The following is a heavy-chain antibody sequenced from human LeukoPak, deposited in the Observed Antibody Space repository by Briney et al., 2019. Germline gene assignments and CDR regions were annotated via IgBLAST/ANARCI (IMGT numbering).Heavy chain of an antibody. V-gene: IGHV4-39*01. D-gene: IGHD3-16*01. CDR2: IYYSGST. Sequence: SETLSLTCTVSGGSISSSSYYWGWIRQPPGKGLEWIGSIYYSGSTYYNPSLKSRVTISVDTSKNQFSLKLSSVTAADTAVYYCASWGLYGDYYYGMDVWGQGTTVTVSS. CDR3: ASWGLYGDYYYGMDV. J-gene: IGHJ6*02. CDR1: GGSISSSSYY.